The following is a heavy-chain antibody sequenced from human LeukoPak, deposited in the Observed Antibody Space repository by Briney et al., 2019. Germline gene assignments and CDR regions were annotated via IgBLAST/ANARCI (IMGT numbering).Heavy chain of an antibody. CDR1: GGSISSGSYY. J-gene: IGHJ4*02. V-gene: IGHV4-61*02. CDR3: ARSVVVTVILPSEYFDY. Sequence: SETLPLTCTVSGGSISSGSYYWSWIRQPAGKGLEWIGRIYTSGSTNYNPSLKSRVTISMDTSKNQFSLKLSSVTATDTAVYYCARSVVVTVILPSEYFDYWGQGTLVTVSS. CDR2: IYTSGST. D-gene: IGHD2-21*02.